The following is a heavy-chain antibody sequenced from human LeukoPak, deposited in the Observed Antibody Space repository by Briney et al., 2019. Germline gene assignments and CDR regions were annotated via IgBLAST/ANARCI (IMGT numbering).Heavy chain of an antibody. Sequence: SVTVSCKASGGTFSSYAISWVRQAPGQGLEWMGGIIPIFGTANYAQKFQGRVTITADESTSTAYMELSSPRSEDTAVYYCAREKYCTNGVCKAYYYGMDVWGQGTTVTVSS. CDR2: IIPIFGTA. V-gene: IGHV1-69*13. CDR3: AREKYCTNGVCKAYYYGMDV. CDR1: GGTFSSYA. J-gene: IGHJ6*02. D-gene: IGHD2-8*01.